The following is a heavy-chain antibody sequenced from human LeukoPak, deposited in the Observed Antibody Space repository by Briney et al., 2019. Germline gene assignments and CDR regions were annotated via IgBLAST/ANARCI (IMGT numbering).Heavy chain of an antibody. V-gene: IGHV3-7*01. CDR1: GFALSSHW. CDR2: VNQDGSET. CDR3: ARNNGMGV. J-gene: IGHJ6*02. Sequence: PGGSLRLSCAASGFALSSHWMTWVRQVPGRGPEWVANVNQDGSETYYLDSVKGRFTISKDNAKNSLYLQMNSLRAEDTALYHCARNNGMGVWGQGTTVIVSS.